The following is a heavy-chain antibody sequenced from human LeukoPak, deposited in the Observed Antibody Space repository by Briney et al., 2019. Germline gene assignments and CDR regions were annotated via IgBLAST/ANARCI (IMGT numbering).Heavy chain of an antibody. J-gene: IGHJ4*02. Sequence: GGSLRLSCASSGFTFRRDDMSWVRQAPGKGLEWVSFISSSSISIHYADPVKGRFTISRNNARDILYLQMDSLRVEDTAIYYCARVYDVLTGGFDYWGQGVPVTVSS. V-gene: IGHV3-21*01. CDR1: GFTFRRDD. CDR2: ISSSSISI. D-gene: IGHD3-9*01. CDR3: ARVYDVLTGGFDY.